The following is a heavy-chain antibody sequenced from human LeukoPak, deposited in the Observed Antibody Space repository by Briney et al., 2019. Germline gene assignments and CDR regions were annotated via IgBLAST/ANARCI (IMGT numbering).Heavy chain of an antibody. CDR3: ARGETFDY. D-gene: IGHD1-26*01. CDR2: IKQDGSEK. CDR1: GFMFSSYW. Sequence: PGGSLRLSCAASGFMFSSYWINWVRQAPGKGLEWVANIKQDGSEKYYVDSVKGRFTISRDNAKNSLYLQMDGLRAEDTAVYYCARGETFDYWGQGTLVTVSS. J-gene: IGHJ4*02. V-gene: IGHV3-7*01.